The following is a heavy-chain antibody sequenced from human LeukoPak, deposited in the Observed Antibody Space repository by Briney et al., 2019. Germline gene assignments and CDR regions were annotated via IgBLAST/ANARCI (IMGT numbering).Heavy chain of an antibody. CDR3: ARYYYDSSGRTSGDAFDI. CDR2: ISSSSSTI. Sequence: PXXSLRLSCAASGFTFSSYSMNWVRQAPGKGLEWVSYISSSSSTIYYADSVKGRFTISRDNAKNSLYLQMNSLRAEDTAVYYCARYYYDSSGRTSGDAFDIWGQGTMVTVSS. J-gene: IGHJ3*02. V-gene: IGHV3-48*01. D-gene: IGHD3-22*01. CDR1: GFTFSSYS.